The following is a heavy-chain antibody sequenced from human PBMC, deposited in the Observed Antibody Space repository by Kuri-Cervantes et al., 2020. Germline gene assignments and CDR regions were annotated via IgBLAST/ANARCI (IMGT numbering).Heavy chain of an antibody. CDR1: SGSFSHYY. J-gene: IGHJ4*02. CDR2: IYNGGSA. D-gene: IGHD5-24*01. V-gene: IGHV4-59*01. CDR3: AGSDGYMGY. Sequence: SETLSLTCAVYSGSFSHYYWSWIRQPPGKGLEWIGYIYNGGSANYNPSLKSRVTISVDTSKNQFSLKLSSVAAADTAVYYCAGSDGYMGYWGQGTLVTVSS.